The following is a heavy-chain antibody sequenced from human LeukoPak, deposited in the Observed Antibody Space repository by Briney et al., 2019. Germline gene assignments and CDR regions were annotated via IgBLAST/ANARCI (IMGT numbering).Heavy chain of an antibody. V-gene: IGHV4-31*03. CDR3: ASMTGPQPYGDYALDY. CDR2: IYYSGST. CDR1: GGSISSGGYY. Sequence: PSETLSLTCTVSGGSISSGGYYWSWIRQHPGKGLEWIGYIYYSGSTYYNPSLKSRVTISVDTSKNQFSLKLSSVTAADTAVYYCASMTGPQPYGDYALDYWGQGTLVTVSS. D-gene: IGHD4-17*01. J-gene: IGHJ4*02.